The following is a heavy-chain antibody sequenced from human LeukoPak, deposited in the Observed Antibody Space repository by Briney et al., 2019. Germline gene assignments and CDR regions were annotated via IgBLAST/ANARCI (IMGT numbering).Heavy chain of an antibody. CDR2: IYSGGST. J-gene: IGHJ4*02. CDR1: GFNVRSNY. CDR3: AIFRVAGETDDS. Sequence: PGGSLRLSCVASGFNVRSNYVNWVRQAPGKGLEWVSVIYSGGSTKYADSVEGRFTISRDISKTTFYLQMTSLRIEDTAVYYCAIFRVAGETDDSWGQGTLVTVSS. V-gene: IGHV3-53*01. D-gene: IGHD6-19*01.